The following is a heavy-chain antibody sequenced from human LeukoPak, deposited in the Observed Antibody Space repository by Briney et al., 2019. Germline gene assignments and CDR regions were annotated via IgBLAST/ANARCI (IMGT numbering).Heavy chain of an antibody. Sequence: GGSLRLSCAASGFTFSSYGMHWVRQVPGKGLEWVAVIWYDGSNKYYADSVKGRFTISRDNSKNTLYLQMNSLRAEDTAVYYCATGDYAPGYWGQGTLVTVSS. V-gene: IGHV3-33*01. CDR2: IWYDGSNK. J-gene: IGHJ4*02. D-gene: IGHD4-17*01. CDR3: ATGDYAPGY. CDR1: GFTFSSYG.